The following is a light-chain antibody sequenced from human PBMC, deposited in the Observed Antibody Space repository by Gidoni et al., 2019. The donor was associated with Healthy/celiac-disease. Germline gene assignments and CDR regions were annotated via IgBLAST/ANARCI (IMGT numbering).Light chain of an antibody. CDR1: QSIISY. J-gene: IGKJ1*01. CDR3: EQSYSTPRT. CDR2: ATY. V-gene: IGKV1-39*01. Sequence: DIQMTQSPSSLSASVGDRVTITCRASQSIISYLNWSPQKPGKAPKLLIYATYSLQSGVPSRFSGSGSGTDFTLTNSSLQPKDFTTYYCEQSYSTPRTFGQGTKVEIK.